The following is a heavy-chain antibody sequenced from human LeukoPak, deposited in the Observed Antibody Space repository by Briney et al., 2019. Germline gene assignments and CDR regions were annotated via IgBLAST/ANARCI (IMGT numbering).Heavy chain of an antibody. V-gene: IGHV3-73*01. Sequence: GGSLRLSCAASGFTFSGSAMHWVRQASGKGLEWVGRIRSKANSYATAYAASVKGRFTISRDDSKNTAYLRMNSLKTEDTAVYYCTTTGGYYDSSGYYYVLDYWGQGTLVTVSS. CDR3: TTTGGYYDSSGYYYVLDY. D-gene: IGHD3-22*01. CDR2: IRSKANSYAT. CDR1: GFTFSGSA. J-gene: IGHJ4*02.